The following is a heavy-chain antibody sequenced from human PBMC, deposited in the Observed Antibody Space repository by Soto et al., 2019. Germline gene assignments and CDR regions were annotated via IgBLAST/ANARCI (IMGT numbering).Heavy chain of an antibody. CDR3: NRGSEYEFWSGYL. Sequence: QERRVQSRAEARKPGSSVKVSCTVTGGTSTRYAINWVRNAPGQGLEWMGGTVPMFGTSKSAPKFKGRVQITADTSTNIDYMELRSLRSEDTAGYYCNRGSEYEFWSGYLWGQGTLVSVSS. D-gene: IGHD3-3*01. V-gene: IGHV1-69*06. CDR1: GGTSTRYA. J-gene: IGHJ4*02. CDR2: TVPMFGTS.